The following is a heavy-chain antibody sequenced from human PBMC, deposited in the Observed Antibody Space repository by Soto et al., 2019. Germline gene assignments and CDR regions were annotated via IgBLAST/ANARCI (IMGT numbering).Heavy chain of an antibody. J-gene: IGHJ5*02. CDR1: GGSISSGGYY. CDR2: IFYSGST. D-gene: IGHD1-20*01. CDR3: ARGAGYNRFDP. Sequence: SETLSVTCTVSGGSISSGGYYWIWIRQHPGKGLEWIGYIFYSGSTHYNPSLKSRVTISVDTSKNQFSLKLSSVTAADTAVYYCARGAGYNRFDPCGQGTLVTVSS. V-gene: IGHV4-31*03.